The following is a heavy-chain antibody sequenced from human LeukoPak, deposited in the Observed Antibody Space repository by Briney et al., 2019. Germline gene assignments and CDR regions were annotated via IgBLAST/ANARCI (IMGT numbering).Heavy chain of an antibody. CDR2: ISGDGDRK. Sequence: GGSLRLSCAASGFTFNNYAMHWVRQGPGKGLEWVSLISGDGDRKYYADSMKGRFTISRDNSKNSLYLQMNSLRTEDTALYYCAKGAGYNNGDASDIWGLGTMVTVSS. D-gene: IGHD5-24*01. V-gene: IGHV3-43*02. J-gene: IGHJ3*02. CDR1: GFTFNNYA. CDR3: AKGAGYNNGDASDI.